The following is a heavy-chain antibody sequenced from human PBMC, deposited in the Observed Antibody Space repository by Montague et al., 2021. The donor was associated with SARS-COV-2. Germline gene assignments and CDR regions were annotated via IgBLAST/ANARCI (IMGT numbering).Heavy chain of an antibody. D-gene: IGHD4-17*01. CDR3: VHSYADYLFDY. V-gene: IGHV2-5*02. J-gene: IGHJ4*02. Sequence: LEKLAVIYWDDDKRYSPSLESRLTHTKDTSKNQVVLTMTNMDPVDQATYYCVHSYADYLFDYWGQGTLVSVSS. CDR2: IYWDDDK.